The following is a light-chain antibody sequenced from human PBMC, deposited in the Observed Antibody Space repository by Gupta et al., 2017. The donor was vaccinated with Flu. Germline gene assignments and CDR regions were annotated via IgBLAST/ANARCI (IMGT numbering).Light chain of an antibody. CDR1: SGSIASNY. CDR3: QAYEV. CDR2: EDN. V-gene: IGLV6-57*01. J-gene: IGLJ3*02. Sequence: NFMLTQPHSVSESPGKTVTISCTRSSGSIASNYVHWYQPRPGTSPTNVSYEDNQISSGVPYRFSGSIDTSSNSASLTSSGLKTEDEADYYGQAYEVFGGVTKLTVL.